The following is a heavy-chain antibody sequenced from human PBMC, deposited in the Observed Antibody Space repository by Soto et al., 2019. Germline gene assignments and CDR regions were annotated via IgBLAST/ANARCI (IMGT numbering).Heavy chain of an antibody. Sequence: LGESLKISCKGSGYSFTSYWIGWVRQMPGKGLEWMGIIYPGDSDTRYSPSFQGQVTISADKSISTAYLQWSSLKASDTAMYYCARLPDYGDYGGWFDPWGQGTLVTVSS. CDR1: GYSFTSYW. V-gene: IGHV5-51*01. CDR2: IYPGDSDT. D-gene: IGHD4-17*01. CDR3: ARLPDYGDYGGWFDP. J-gene: IGHJ5*02.